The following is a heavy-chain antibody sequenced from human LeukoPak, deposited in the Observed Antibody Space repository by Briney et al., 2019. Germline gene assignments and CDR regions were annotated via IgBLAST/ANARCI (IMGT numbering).Heavy chain of an antibody. Sequence: SETLSLTCTVSGASINSGSYYWAWIRQSPGKGLEWIGRVDSRGTPSYNPSLKSRVTISVDTSKNQLSLRLSSLTAADTAVYYCARHNYGSGSLNRGWFDPWGQGTLVTVSS. V-gene: IGHV4-39*01. CDR1: GASINSGSYY. D-gene: IGHD3-10*01. CDR2: VDSRGTP. CDR3: ARHNYGSGSLNRGWFDP. J-gene: IGHJ5*02.